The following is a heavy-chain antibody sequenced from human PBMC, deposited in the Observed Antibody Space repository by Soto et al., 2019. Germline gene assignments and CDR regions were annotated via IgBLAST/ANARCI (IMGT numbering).Heavy chain of an antibody. Sequence: PVGSLRLSCVASGVTFSGYGLNWVRQAPGKGLEWVSTIDYSGDSTYYADSVEGRFTVSRDDSKNTLYLQMNSLRAQDTAVYYCARDPSSGSADYWGQGTLVTVSS. D-gene: IGHD3-10*01. J-gene: IGHJ4*02. V-gene: IGHV3-23*01. CDR3: ARDPSSGSADY. CDR2: IDYSGDST. CDR1: GVTFSGYG.